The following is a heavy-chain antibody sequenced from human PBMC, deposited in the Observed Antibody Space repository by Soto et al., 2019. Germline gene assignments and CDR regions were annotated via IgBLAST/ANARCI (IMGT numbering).Heavy chain of an antibody. CDR2: VHFSGII. CDR3: GRGGDAHKMGRH. D-gene: IGHD2-2*01. CDR1: DDSLSSHNYY. Sequence: QVQLQESGPGLVKPSETLSLTCSVSDDSLSSHNYYWSWIRQPPGRGLEWIGFVHFSGIIYYNASLQSRATISVDTSRRQISLKLTSLTAAATAVYFCGRGGDAHKMGRHWGQGTLVTVSS. V-gene: IGHV4-61*01. J-gene: IGHJ1*01.